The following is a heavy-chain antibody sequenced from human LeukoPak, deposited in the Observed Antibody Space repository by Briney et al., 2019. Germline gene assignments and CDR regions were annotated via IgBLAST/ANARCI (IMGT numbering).Heavy chain of an antibody. D-gene: IGHD2-2*01. CDR2: IFSNDEK. CDR1: GFSLRNARMG. CDR3: ARIDLYQLLYFDY. Sequence: SGPTLVKPTETLTLTCTVSGFSLRNARMGVSWIRQPPGKALEWLAHIFSNDEKSYSTSLKSRLTISKATYNSQLVLTMTNMDPVDTATYYCARIDLYQLLYFDYWGQGTLVTVSS. J-gene: IGHJ4*02. V-gene: IGHV2-26*01.